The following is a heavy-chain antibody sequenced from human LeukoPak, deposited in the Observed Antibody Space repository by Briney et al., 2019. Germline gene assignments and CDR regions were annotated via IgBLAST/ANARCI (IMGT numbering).Heavy chain of an antibody. Sequence: GGSLRLSCAASGFTFSSYIMNWVRQAPGKGLESVSSISGSNNYIYYADPVKGRFTISRDNAKTALYLQMNSLRADDTAVYYCARGYTHGLDVWGQGTTVTVSS. CDR3: ARGYTHGLDV. D-gene: IGHD5-18*01. J-gene: IGHJ6*02. V-gene: IGHV3-21*01. CDR2: ISGSNNYI. CDR1: GFTFSSYI.